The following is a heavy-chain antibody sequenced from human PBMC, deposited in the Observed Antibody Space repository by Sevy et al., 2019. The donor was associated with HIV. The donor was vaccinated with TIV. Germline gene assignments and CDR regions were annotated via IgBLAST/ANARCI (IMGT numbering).Heavy chain of an antibody. Sequence: GGSLRLSCAASGFTFIGYGMYWVRQVPGKGLEWVAFIGEDGSEKHYEDSVKGRLTIARDNSKKTMYLQLHTLRTEETDVYYGAKCGEYYDSSGDFDLYYDMDVWGQGTTVTVSS. J-gene: IGHJ6*02. V-gene: IGHV3-30*02. CDR1: GFTFIGYG. D-gene: IGHD3-10*01. CDR2: IGEDGSEK. CDR3: AKCGEYYDSSGDFDLYYDMDV.